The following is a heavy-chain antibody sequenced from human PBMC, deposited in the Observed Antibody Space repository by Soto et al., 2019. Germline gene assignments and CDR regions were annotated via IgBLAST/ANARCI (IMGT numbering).Heavy chain of an antibody. V-gene: IGHV4-61*08. J-gene: IGHJ3*02. Sequence: SETLSLTCTVSGGSISSGGYYWNWIRQHPGKGLEWIGYIYYSGSTNYNPSLKSRVTISVDTSKNQFSLKLSSVTAADTAVYYCARGGWDYYGSGSYHHDAFDIWGQGTMVTVSS. D-gene: IGHD3-10*01. CDR1: GGSISSGGYY. CDR2: IYYSGST. CDR3: ARGGWDYYGSGSYHHDAFDI.